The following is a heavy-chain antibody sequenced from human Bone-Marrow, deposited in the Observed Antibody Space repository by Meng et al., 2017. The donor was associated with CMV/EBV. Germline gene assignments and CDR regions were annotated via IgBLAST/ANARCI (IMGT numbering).Heavy chain of an antibody. V-gene: IGHV3-30*04. J-gene: IGHJ4*02. D-gene: IGHD1-20*01. CDR1: GFTFSSYA. CDR2: ISYDGSNK. CDR3: ASEIKNGITGTTLNY. Sequence: GSSLKFSCAASGFTFSSYAMHWVRQAPGKGLEWVAVISYDGSNKYYADSVKGRFTISRDNSKNSQYLQMNSLRAEDTAVYYCASEIKNGITGTTLNYWGQGTLVTVSS.